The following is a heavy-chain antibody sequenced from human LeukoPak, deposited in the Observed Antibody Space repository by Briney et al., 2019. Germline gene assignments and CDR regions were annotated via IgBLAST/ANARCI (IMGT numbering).Heavy chain of an antibody. CDR3: ARGLRVLRFLEWLPGPYGMDV. D-gene: IGHD3-3*01. V-gene: IGHV1-18*01. CDR1: GYTFTSYG. Sequence: ASVKVSCKASGYTFTSYGISWVRQAPGQGLEWMGWISAYNGNTNYAQKLQGRVTMTRNTSISTAYMELSSLRSEDTAVYYCARGLRVLRFLEWLPGPYGMDVWGQGTTVTVSS. J-gene: IGHJ6*02. CDR2: ISAYNGNT.